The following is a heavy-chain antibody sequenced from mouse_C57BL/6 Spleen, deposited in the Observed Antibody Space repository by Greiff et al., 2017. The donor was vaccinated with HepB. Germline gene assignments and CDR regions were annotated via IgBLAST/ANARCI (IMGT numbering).Heavy chain of an antibody. CDR2: IYPGDGDT. Sequence: QVQLKESGPELVKPGASVKISCKASGYAFSSSWMNWVKQRPGKGLEWIGRIYPGDGDTNYNGKFKGKATLTADKSSSTAYMQLSSGTSEDSAVYLCAREGYGYDGGDFDYWGQGTTLTVSS. CDR1: GYAFSSSW. D-gene: IGHD2-2*01. J-gene: IGHJ2*01. V-gene: IGHV1-82*01. CDR3: AREGYGYDGGDFDY.